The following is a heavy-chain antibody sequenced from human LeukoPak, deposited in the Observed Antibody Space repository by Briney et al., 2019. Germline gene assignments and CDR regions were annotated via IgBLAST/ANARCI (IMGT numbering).Heavy chain of an antibody. Sequence: SVKVSCKASGGTFSSYTIGWVRQAPGQGLEWMGRIIPILGIANYAQKFQGRVTITADKSTSTAYMELSSLRSEDTAVYYCARGWTVRNWFDPWGQGTLVTVSS. CDR3: ARGWTVRNWFDP. J-gene: IGHJ5*02. CDR2: IIPILGIA. D-gene: IGHD4-17*01. V-gene: IGHV1-69*02. CDR1: GGTFSSYT.